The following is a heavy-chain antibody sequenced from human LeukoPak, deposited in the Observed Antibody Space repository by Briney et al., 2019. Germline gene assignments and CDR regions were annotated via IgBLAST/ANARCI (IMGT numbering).Heavy chain of an antibody. Sequence: PGESLKISCTGSGYGFSSYWIGWVRHTPGKGLEWMGIIYPGDSDTRYGPPFRGQVTVSADRSTSTGYLQWSSLKASDTAMYYCARLIYNSGSFYFDYWGQGALVTVAS. CDR3: ARLIYNSGSFYFDY. CDR2: IYPGDSDT. CDR1: GYGFSSYW. V-gene: IGHV5-51*01. J-gene: IGHJ4*02. D-gene: IGHD1-20*01.